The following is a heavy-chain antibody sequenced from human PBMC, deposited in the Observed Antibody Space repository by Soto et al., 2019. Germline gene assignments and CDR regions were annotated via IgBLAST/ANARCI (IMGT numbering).Heavy chain of an antibody. CDR1: GFTFSNAW. CDR3: TTDGPPLVLYYYYGMDV. J-gene: IGHJ6*02. V-gene: IGHV3-15*07. D-gene: IGHD2-2*01. Sequence: PGGSLRLSCAASGFTFSNAWMNCVRQAPGKGLEWVGRIKSKTDGGTTDYAAPVKGRFTISRDDSKNTLYLQMNSLKTEDTAVYYCTTDGPPLVLYYYYGMDVWGQGTTVTVSS. CDR2: IKSKTDGGTT.